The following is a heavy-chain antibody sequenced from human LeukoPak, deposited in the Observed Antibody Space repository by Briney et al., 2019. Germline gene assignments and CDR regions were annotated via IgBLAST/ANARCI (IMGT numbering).Heavy chain of an antibody. Sequence: GGSLRLSCAASGFTLSSYNMNWVRQAPGKGLEWISYITTSIDITSYADSVKGRFTISRDNAKNSLYLQMDSLRDEDTAVYYCVRDHNYYFGYWGQGILVTVSA. V-gene: IGHV3-48*02. J-gene: IGHJ4*02. CDR2: ITTSIDIT. CDR3: VRDHNYYFGY. CDR1: GFTLSSYN.